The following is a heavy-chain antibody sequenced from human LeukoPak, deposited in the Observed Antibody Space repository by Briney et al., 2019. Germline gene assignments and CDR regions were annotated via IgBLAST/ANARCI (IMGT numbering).Heavy chain of an antibody. CDR1: GYSFTNYW. J-gene: IGHJ3*02. Sequence: GESLKISCKGSGYSFTNYWIAWVRQMPGKGLEWMGIIYPGDSDTRYDPSFQGQVTISADKSISTAYLQWSSLKASDTAMCYCARREYCGGDCYAFDIWGQGTMVTVSS. V-gene: IGHV5-51*01. CDR3: ARREYCGGDCYAFDI. CDR2: IYPGDSDT. D-gene: IGHD2-21*02.